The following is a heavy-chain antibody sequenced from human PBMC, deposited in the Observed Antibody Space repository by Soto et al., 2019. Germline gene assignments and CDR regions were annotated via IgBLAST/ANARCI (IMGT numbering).Heavy chain of an antibody. CDR1: GFTFSSFG. Sequence: QVQLVESGGGVVQPGVSLRLSCAASGFTFSSFGMHWVRQAPGKGLEWVALISYDGSNDYYADSVKGRFTISRDNSRDTLYVQMNSLRDDDTAVYYCAKGVYSNDYYGMDVWGQGTTVTVSS. CDR2: ISYDGSND. CDR3: AKGVYSNDYYGMDV. V-gene: IGHV3-30*18. D-gene: IGHD6-13*01. J-gene: IGHJ6*02.